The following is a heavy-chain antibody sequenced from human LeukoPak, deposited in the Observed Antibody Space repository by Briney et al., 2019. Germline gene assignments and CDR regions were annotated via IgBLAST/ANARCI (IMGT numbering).Heavy chain of an antibody. V-gene: IGHV4-34*01. CDR2: INHSGST. J-gene: IGHJ4*01. D-gene: IGHD6-19*01. CDR3: ASSVGYSSGWYGY. Sequence: SETLSLTCAVLSGSFTGYYWSWIRQPPGKGLEWIGEINHSGSTNYNPPLKSRVTISVDTSKNQFSLKLSSVTAADTAVYYCASSVGYSSGWYGYCGQGTLVTVSS. CDR1: SGSFTGYY.